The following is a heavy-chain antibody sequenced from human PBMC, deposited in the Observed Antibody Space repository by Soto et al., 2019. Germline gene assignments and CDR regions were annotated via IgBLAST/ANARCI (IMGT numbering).Heavy chain of an antibody. CDR3: ARELMTTVTTADY. Sequence: QVQLVQSGAEVKKPGASVKVSCKASGYTFTSYAMHWVRQAPGQRLEWMGWINAGNGNTKYSQKFQGRVTITRDTSASTGYMELSSLRSEDTAVYYCARELMTTVTTADYWGQGTLVTVSS. V-gene: IGHV1-3*01. D-gene: IGHD4-17*01. CDR2: INAGNGNT. J-gene: IGHJ4*02. CDR1: GYTFTSYA.